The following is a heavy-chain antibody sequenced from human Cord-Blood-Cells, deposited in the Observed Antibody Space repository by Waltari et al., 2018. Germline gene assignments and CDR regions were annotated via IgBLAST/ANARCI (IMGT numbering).Heavy chain of an antibody. Sequence: EVQLVESGGGLVQPGRSLRLPCAASGLTFEDYAMPWVWQALGKGLEWVSGISWNSCGIGDADSVKGRFTITRDNAKNSLYLQMNSLRAEDTALYYCAKDAAYSGYDYYFDYWGQGTLVTVSS. D-gene: IGHD5-12*01. V-gene: IGHV3-9*01. CDR2: ISWNSCGI. J-gene: IGHJ4*02. CDR1: GLTFEDYA. CDR3: AKDAAYSGYDYYFDY.